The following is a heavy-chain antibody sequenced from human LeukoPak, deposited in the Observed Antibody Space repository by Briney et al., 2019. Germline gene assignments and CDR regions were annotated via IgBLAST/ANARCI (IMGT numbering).Heavy chain of an antibody. D-gene: IGHD4-23*01. CDR2: ISSSSSYI. J-gene: IGHJ4*02. CDR1: GFTLSNYS. CDR3: ARDLAYGGDGL. Sequence: GGSLRLSCAASGFTLSNYSMNWVRQAPGKGLEWVAFISSSSSYIFYADSLKGRFTISRDNAKNPLYLQVNSLRADDTAVYYCARDLAYGGDGLWGQGTLVTVSS. V-gene: IGHV3-21*01.